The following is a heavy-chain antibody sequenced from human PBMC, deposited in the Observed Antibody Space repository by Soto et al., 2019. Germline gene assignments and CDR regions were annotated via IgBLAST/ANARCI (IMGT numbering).Heavy chain of an antibody. V-gene: IGHV4-59*01. Sequence: SETLSLTCTVSGGSISSYYWSWIRQPPGKGLEWIGYIYYSGSTNYNPSLKSRVTISVDTSKNQFSLKLSSVTAADTAGYYCARSEATVLDYWGQGTLVTVSS. J-gene: IGHJ4*02. CDR3: ARSEATVLDY. D-gene: IGHD4-17*01. CDR2: IYYSGST. CDR1: GGSISSYY.